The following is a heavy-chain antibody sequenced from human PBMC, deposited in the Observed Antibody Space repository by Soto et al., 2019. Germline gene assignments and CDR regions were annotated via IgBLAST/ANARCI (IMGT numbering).Heavy chain of an antibody. CDR1: GYTLTAYH. CDR3: ARKMDYYYGRGSGNGHGV. CDR2: INPKFGDT. J-gene: IGHJ6*02. Sequence: QVQLVQSGAEVTEPGDSVRFSCEDSGYTLTAYHIHWVRQAPGQGLEWMGWINPKFGDTTYAQDFLVRASMARDRSISKFYLELSRLPPDDPSISYSARKMDYYYGRGSGNGHGVWGQGITVTVFS. D-gene: IGHD3-10*02. V-gene: IGHV1-2*02.